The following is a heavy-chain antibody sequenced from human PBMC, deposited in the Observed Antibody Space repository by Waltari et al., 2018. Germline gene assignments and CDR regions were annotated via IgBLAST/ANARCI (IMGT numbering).Heavy chain of an antibody. CDR3: ARSGTYRGYFDY. J-gene: IGHJ4*02. D-gene: IGHD1-26*01. CDR1: GGSLGSSNNY. V-gene: IGHV4-39*01. CDR2: IYYSGNT. Sequence: QLQLQESGPGLVKPSETLSLTCTVSGGSLGSSNNYWGWTRQPPGKGLAWIGSIYYSGNTYYNPSLKSRVTISVDTSKNQFSLRLSSATAADTAVYYCARSGTYRGYFDYWGQGTLVTVSS.